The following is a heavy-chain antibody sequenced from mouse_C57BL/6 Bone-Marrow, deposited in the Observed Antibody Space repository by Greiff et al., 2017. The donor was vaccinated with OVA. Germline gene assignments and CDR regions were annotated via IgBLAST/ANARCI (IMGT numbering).Heavy chain of an antibody. D-gene: IGHD2-5*01. CDR2: IYPGSGNT. J-gene: IGHJ3*01. CDR1: GYTFTSYY. Sequence: QVQLKESGPELVKPGASVKISCKASGYTFTSYYIHWVKQRPGQGLEWIGWIYPGSGNTKYNEKFKGKATLTADTSSSTAYMQRSSLTSEDSAVYCCARSNTWFAYWGQGTLVTVSA. V-gene: IGHV1-66*01. CDR3: ARSNTWFAY.